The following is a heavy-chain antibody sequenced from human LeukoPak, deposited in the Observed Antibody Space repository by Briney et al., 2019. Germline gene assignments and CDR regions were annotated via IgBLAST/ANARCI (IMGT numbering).Heavy chain of an antibody. J-gene: IGHJ6*03. Sequence: ASVKVSCKASGYTFTGYYMHWVRQAPGQGLEWMGWINPNSGGTNYAQKFQGRVTMTRDTSISTAYMELSRLRSDDTAVYYCARDPRVYSYYYYMDVWDKGTTVTVSS. CDR2: INPNSGGT. CDR3: ARDPRVYSYYYYMDV. CDR1: GYTFTGYY. V-gene: IGHV1-2*02. D-gene: IGHD6-6*01.